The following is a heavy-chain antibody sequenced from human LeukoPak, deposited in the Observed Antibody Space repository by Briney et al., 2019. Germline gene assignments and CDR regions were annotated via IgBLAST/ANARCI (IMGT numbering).Heavy chain of an antibody. CDR2: INHSGST. CDR1: GGSFSGYY. D-gene: IGHD3-3*01. J-gene: IGHJ3*02. CDR3: AGAPHITIFGVVEAFDI. Sequence: PSETLSLTCAVDGGSFSGYYWSWIRQSPGKGLEWIGEINHSGSTNYNPSLKSRVTISVDTSKNQFSLKLSSVTAADTAVYYCAGAPHITIFGVVEAFDIWGQGTMVTVSS. V-gene: IGHV4-34*01.